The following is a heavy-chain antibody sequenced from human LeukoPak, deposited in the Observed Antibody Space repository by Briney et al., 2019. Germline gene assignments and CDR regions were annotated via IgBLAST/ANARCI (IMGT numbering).Heavy chain of an antibody. Sequence: GGSLRLSCAASGFTFSDYYMSWIRQAPGKGLEWVSYISSSGSTIYYADSVKGRFTISRDNAKNSLYLQMNSLRAEDTAVYYCARDHDVDTAMVNFDYWGQGTLVTVSS. D-gene: IGHD5-18*01. CDR3: ARDHDVDTAMVNFDY. J-gene: IGHJ4*02. V-gene: IGHV3-11*01. CDR1: GFTFSDYY. CDR2: ISSSGSTI.